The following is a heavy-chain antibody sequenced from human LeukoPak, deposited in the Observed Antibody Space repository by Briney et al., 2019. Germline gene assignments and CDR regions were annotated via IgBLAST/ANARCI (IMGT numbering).Heavy chain of an antibody. V-gene: IGHV4-39*07. Sequence: PSETLSLTCTVSGGSISSSSYYWGWIRQPPGKGLEWIGSIYYSGSTYYNPSLKSRVTISVDTSKNQFSLKLSSVTAADTAVYYCARGGYSYDPFDYWGQGTLVTVSS. CDR1: GGSISSSSYY. CDR2: IYYSGST. CDR3: ARGGYSYDPFDY. D-gene: IGHD5-18*01. J-gene: IGHJ4*02.